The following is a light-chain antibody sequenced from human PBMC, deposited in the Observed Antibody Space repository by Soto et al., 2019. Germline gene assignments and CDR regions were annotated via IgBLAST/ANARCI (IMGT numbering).Light chain of an antibody. J-gene: IGKJ1*01. CDR3: QQYNSFSWT. CDR2: DAS. CDR1: QSISSW. Sequence: DMQMTHSPSTLSASVGYRVTITFRASQSISSWLAWYQQKPGKAPKLLIYDASSLESGVPSRFSGSGSGTEFTLTISSLEPDDFATYYCQQYNSFSWTFGQGTKVDIK. V-gene: IGKV1-5*01.